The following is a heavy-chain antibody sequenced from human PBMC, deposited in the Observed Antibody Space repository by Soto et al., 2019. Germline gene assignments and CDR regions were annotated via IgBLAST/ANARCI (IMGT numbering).Heavy chain of an antibody. V-gene: IGHV3-48*01. CDR2: ISSSSTNI. CDR3: GEALVFPGWFEP. Sequence: EVQLLESGGGLVQPGGSLRLSCAASGFTFSSYNMNWVRQAPGKGLERVSYISSSSTNIYYADSVRGRFTISRDNAQNPMYLQMNHLGAEDTAGFYCGEALVFPGWFEPRGQGTLVTVSP. CDR1: GFTFSSYN. D-gene: IGHD3-10*01. J-gene: IGHJ5*02.